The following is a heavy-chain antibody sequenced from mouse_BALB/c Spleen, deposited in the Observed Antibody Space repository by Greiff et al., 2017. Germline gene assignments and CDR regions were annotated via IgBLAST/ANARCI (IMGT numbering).Heavy chain of an antibody. CDR1: GYAFTNYL. Sequence: VQGVESGAELVRPGTSVKVSCKASGYAFTNYLIEWVKQRPGQGLEWIGVINPGSGGTNYNEKFKGKATLTADKSSSTAYMQLSSLTSDDSAVYFCARGYGNPFAYWGQGTLVTVSA. CDR2: INPGSGGT. D-gene: IGHD2-10*02. J-gene: IGHJ3*01. V-gene: IGHV1-54*01. CDR3: ARGYGNPFAY.